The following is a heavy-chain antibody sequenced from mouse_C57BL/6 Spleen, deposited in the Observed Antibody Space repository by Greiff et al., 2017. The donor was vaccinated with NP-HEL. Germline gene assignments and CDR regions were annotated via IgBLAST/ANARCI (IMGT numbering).Heavy chain of an antibody. Sequence: VQLQQPGAELVRPGSSVKLSCKASGYTFTSYWMHWVKQRPIQGLEWIGNIDPSDSETHYNQKFKDKATLTVDKSSSTAYMQLSSLTSEDSAVYYCARGYYSNLFAYWGQGTLVTVSA. D-gene: IGHD2-5*01. J-gene: IGHJ3*01. CDR1: GYTFTSYW. CDR3: ARGYYSNLFAY. CDR2: IDPSDSET. V-gene: IGHV1-52*01.